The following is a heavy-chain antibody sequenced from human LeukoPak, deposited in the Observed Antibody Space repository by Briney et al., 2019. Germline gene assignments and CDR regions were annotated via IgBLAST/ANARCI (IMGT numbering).Heavy chain of an antibody. CDR1: GYTFTGYY. Sequence: GAAVKVSCKASGYTFTGYYMHWVRRAPGQGLEWMGWINPNSGGTNYAQKFQGRVTMTRDTSISTAYMELSRLRSDDTAVYYCARGHGSVPVGAFDIWGQGTMVTVSS. D-gene: IGHD5/OR15-5a*01. V-gene: IGHV1-2*02. CDR2: INPNSGGT. J-gene: IGHJ3*02. CDR3: ARGHGSVPVGAFDI.